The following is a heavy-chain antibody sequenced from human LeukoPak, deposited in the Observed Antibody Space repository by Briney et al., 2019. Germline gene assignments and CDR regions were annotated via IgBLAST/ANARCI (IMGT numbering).Heavy chain of an antibody. D-gene: IGHD3-10*01. CDR1: GGSISSSTYY. Sequence: SETLSLTCTVAGGSISSSTYYWGWIRQPPGKGLEWIGSIYYTGSSYYSPSLKSRVTISLDTSKNQFSLKLSSVTAADTAVYYCARTRYYYNSRSYGAPYYFDYWGQGTLVTVSS. CDR2: IYYTGSS. V-gene: IGHV4-39*01. CDR3: ARTRYYYNSRSYGAPYYFDY. J-gene: IGHJ4*02.